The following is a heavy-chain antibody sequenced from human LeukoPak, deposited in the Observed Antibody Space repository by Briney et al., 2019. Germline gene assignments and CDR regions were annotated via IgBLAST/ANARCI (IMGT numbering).Heavy chain of an antibody. CDR1: GFTFSDYY. CDR2: ISSSGTTI. D-gene: IGHD6-13*01. Sequence: GGSLRLSCVASGFTFSDYYMSWIRQAPGKGLEWISYISSSGTTIYYTDSVKGRLTITRDNAKNSLYLQMNSLRAEDTAVYFCAIGSSNWNYWGQGTLVTVSS. V-gene: IGHV3-11*01. CDR3: AIGSSNWNY. J-gene: IGHJ4*02.